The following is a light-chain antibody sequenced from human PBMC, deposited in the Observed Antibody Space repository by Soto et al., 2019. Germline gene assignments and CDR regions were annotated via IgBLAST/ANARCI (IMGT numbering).Light chain of an antibody. Sequence: EIVLTQSPATLSLFPGERATLSCRARQSLGKSLAWYQHRPGQAPRLLIYDASNMATGIPARFSGSGSGTGFTLPVGSLEPEDFAFYYCQRRTNWPPWTFGQGTKVEVK. J-gene: IGKJ1*01. CDR3: QRRTNWPPWT. CDR1: QSLGKS. V-gene: IGKV3-11*01. CDR2: DAS.